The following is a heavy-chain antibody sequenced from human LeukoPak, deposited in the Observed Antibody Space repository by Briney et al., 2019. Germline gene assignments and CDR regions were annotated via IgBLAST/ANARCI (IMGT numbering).Heavy chain of an antibody. CDR1: GFTFSDYY. CDR3: ARVRSSGSPLDY. D-gene: IGHD3-10*01. Sequence: GGSLRLSCAASGFTFSDYYMSWIRQAPGKGLEWVSYISKSSSSTNYADSVKGRFSISRDNAKNSLYPQLNSLTVEDTAVYYCARVRSSGSPLDYWGQGTLVTVSS. J-gene: IGHJ4*02. V-gene: IGHV3-11*05. CDR2: ISKSSSST.